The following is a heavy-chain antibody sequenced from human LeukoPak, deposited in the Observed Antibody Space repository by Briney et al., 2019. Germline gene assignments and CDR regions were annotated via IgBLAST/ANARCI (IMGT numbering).Heavy chain of an antibody. Sequence: SETLSLTCTVSGDSISSSSYYWDWIRQPPGKGLEWIGSIYYSGSTYYNPSLKSRVTISVDTSKNQFSLKLSSVTAADTAVYYCARDQVHYDSSGQLEVWGQGTLVTVSS. CDR2: IYYSGST. CDR3: ARDQVHYDSSGQLEV. V-gene: IGHV4-39*07. D-gene: IGHD3-22*01. CDR1: GDSISSSSYY. J-gene: IGHJ4*02.